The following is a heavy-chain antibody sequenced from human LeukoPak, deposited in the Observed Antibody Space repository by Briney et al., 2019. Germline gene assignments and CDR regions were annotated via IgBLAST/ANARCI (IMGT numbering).Heavy chain of an antibody. CDR1: GFSFSNYA. V-gene: IGHV3-23*01. D-gene: IGHD1-14*01. CDR3: AKDRPRDICKPMDA. J-gene: IGHJ6*02. CDR2: IGRSGDYT. Sequence: PGGSLRLSCAASGFSFSNYAMSWVRQAPGKGLEWVSGIGRSGDYTYYADSVKGRFIISRDNSKNTVYLQVNSLTAEDTAIYYCAKDRPRDICKPMDAWGQGTTVPVS.